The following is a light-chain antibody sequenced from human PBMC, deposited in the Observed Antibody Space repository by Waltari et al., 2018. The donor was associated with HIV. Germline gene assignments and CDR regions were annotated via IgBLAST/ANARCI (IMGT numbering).Light chain of an antibody. Sequence: DIQMTQSPSTLSASVVDRVTITCRASQSISSWLAWYQQKPGKAPKLLIYKASSLESGVPSRFSGSGSGTEFTLTISSLQPDDFATYYCQQYSNYWTFGQGTKVEIK. CDR1: QSISSW. V-gene: IGKV1-5*03. CDR2: KAS. CDR3: QQYSNYWT. J-gene: IGKJ1*01.